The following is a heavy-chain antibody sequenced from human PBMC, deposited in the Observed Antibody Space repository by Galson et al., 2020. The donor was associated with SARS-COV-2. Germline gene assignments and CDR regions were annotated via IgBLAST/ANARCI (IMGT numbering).Heavy chain of an antibody. CDR3: ARGVPSPAGPTNWFDP. V-gene: IGHV4-31*03. D-gene: IGHD1-1*01. CDR1: GGSLRSRNFY. Sequence: SETLSLTCSVSGGSLRSRNFYWSWIRQHPGKGLEWIGYMFYTGSTYYNPSLKSRVSISADMSKNQLTLRVNSVTAADTAVYYCARGVPSPAGPTNWFDPWGPGTLVTVSS. CDR2: MFYTGST. J-gene: IGHJ5*02.